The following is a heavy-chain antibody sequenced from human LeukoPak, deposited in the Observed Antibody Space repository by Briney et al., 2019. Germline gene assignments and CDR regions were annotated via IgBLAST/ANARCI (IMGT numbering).Heavy chain of an antibody. V-gene: IGHV4-59*08. CDR3: GRLMEASYFDC. Sequence: SETLSLTCTVSGGSISSYYWSWIRQPPGKGLEWIGYIYYSGSTNYNPSLKSRVTISVDTSKNQFSLKLSSVTAADTAVYYCGRLMEASYFDCRGQGTLVGVFS. CDR1: GGSISSYY. D-gene: IGHD3-10*01. CDR2: IYYSGST. J-gene: IGHJ4*02.